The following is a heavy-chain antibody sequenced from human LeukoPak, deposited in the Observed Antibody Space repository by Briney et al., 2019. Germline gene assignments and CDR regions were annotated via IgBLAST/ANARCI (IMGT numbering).Heavy chain of an antibody. D-gene: IGHD6-19*01. Sequence: GGSLRLSCVASGFTFSSYAMSWVRQAPGKGLEWVSVVSGSGDKTYYADSVKGRFTISRDNSKNTLYLQMNSLRAEDTALYYCAKGYSSGWYSTLDYWGQGTLVTVSS. V-gene: IGHV3-23*01. CDR1: GFTFSSYA. CDR3: AKGYSSGWYSTLDY. J-gene: IGHJ4*02. CDR2: VSGSGDKT.